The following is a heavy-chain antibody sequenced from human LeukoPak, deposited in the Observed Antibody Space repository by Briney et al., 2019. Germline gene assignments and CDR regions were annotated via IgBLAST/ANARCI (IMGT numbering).Heavy chain of an antibody. D-gene: IGHD4-17*01. V-gene: IGHV3-33*01. Sequence: GRSLRLSCAASGFTFSSYGMHWVRQAPGKGLEWVAVIWYDGSNKYYADSVKGRFTISRDNSKNTLYLQMNSLRAEDTAVYYCARAGGFLYGDEVGMDYWGQGTLVTASS. J-gene: IGHJ4*02. CDR2: IWYDGSNK. CDR1: GFTFSSYG. CDR3: ARAGGFLYGDEVGMDY.